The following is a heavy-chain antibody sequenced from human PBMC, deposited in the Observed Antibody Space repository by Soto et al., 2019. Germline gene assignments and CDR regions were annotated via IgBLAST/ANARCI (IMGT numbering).Heavy chain of an antibody. V-gene: IGHV4-31*11. CDR3: ARDQALAPTVLGY. Sequence: LSVTCGVSGESIGSGGHYWNWIRQRPEKGLEWIGYIYYSGSTHYNPSLRSRLTISLDTSKNQFFLRLVSVTAADTALYYCARDQALAPTVLGYWAQGIQVTLSS. J-gene: IGHJ4*02. D-gene: IGHD1-26*01. CDR1: GESIGSGGHY. CDR2: IYYSGST.